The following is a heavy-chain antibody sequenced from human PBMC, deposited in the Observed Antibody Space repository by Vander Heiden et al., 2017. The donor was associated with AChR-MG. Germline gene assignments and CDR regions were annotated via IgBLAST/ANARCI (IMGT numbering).Heavy chain of an antibody. J-gene: IGHJ6*03. V-gene: IGHV3-33*01. Sequence: QVQLVESGGGVVQPGRSLRLSCAASGFTFSSYGMHWVRQAPGKGLEWVAVIWYDGSNKYYADAVKGRFTISRDNSKNTLYLQMNSLRAEDTAVYYCAREGSSWYYMDVWGKGTTVTVSS. CDR1: GFTFSSYG. CDR2: IWYDGSNK. CDR3: AREGSSWYYMDV. D-gene: IGHD6-13*01.